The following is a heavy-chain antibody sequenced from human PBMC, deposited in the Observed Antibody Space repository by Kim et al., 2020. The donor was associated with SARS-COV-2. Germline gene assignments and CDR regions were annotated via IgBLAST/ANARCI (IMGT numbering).Heavy chain of an antibody. CDR1: GYSFTSYW. D-gene: IGHD2-15*01. Sequence: GESLKISCKGSGYSFTSYWISWVRQMPGKGLEWMGRIAPNDSYTNYSPSFQGHVTISADKSISTAYLQWSSLKASVTARYYCASTGALYCGGGSCYSWDYGGQGTLVTVSS. J-gene: IGHJ4*02. CDR2: IAPNDSYT. CDR3: ASTGALYCGGGSCYSWDY. V-gene: IGHV5-10-1*01.